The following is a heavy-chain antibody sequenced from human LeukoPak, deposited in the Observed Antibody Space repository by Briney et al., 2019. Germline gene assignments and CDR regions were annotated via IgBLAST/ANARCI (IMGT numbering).Heavy chain of an antibody. CDR3: ARVGHLAAAGTYDS. D-gene: IGHD6-13*01. V-gene: IGHV4-59*08. Sequence: SETLSLKCTVSGGSISSFFWSWIRQPPAKVLEWIGNFFYSGSSNYNPSLKSRVTVSFDTSKNQFSLNLSSVIAADTAVYYCARVGHLAAAGTYDSWGQGTLVTVSS. CDR1: GGSISSFF. CDR2: FFYSGSS. J-gene: IGHJ4*02.